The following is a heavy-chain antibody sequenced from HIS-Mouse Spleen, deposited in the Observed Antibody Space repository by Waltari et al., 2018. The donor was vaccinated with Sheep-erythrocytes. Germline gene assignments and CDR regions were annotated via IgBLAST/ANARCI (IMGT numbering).Heavy chain of an antibody. V-gene: IGHV3-21*01. Sequence: EVQLVESGGGLVKPGGSLRLSCAASGFTFSSYSMNWVRQAPGKGLEWVSYISSSRSYIYYADSGKGRFTISRDNAKNSLYLQMNSLRAEDTAVYYCAPWGDAFDIWGQGTMVTVSS. D-gene: IGHD7-27*01. CDR1: GFTFSSYS. CDR3: APWGDAFDI. CDR2: ISSSRSYI. J-gene: IGHJ3*02.